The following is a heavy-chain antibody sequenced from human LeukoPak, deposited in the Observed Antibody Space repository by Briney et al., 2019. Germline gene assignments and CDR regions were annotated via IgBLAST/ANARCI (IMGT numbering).Heavy chain of an antibody. J-gene: IGHJ6*02. Sequence: GGSLRLSCAASXXXXSXYXMXWXRQXXXXXXXXXXYISSSSSTIYYADSVKGRFTISRDNAKNSLYLQMNSLRAEDTAVYYCARQGLVFYYYGMDVWGQGTTVTVSS. D-gene: IGHD2-8*01. CDR1: XXXXSXYX. V-gene: IGHV3-48*01. CDR3: ARQGLVFYYYGMDV. CDR2: ISSSSSTI.